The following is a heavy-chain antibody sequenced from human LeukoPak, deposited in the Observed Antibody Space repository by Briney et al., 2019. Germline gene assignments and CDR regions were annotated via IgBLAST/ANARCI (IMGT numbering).Heavy chain of an antibody. CDR2: IYPGDSDT. Sequence: GESLKISCKGSGYSFTSYWIGWVRQMPGKGLEWMGIIYPGDSDTRYSPSFQGQVTISADKSISTAYLQWSSLKASDTAMYYCARHRRELKYQGLGEPMDVWGKGTTVTVSS. CDR3: ARHRRELKYQGLGEPMDV. V-gene: IGHV5-51*01. D-gene: IGHD3-10*01. J-gene: IGHJ6*03. CDR1: GYSFTSYW.